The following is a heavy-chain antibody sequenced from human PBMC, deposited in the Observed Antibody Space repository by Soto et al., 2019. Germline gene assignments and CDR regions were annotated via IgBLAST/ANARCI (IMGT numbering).Heavy chain of an antibody. D-gene: IGHD4-17*01. CDR3: TSTTGTHYYDGMDV. J-gene: IGHJ6*02. V-gene: IGHV3-15*01. CDR2: IKSKTDGGTT. CDR1: GFTFSNAW. Sequence: EVQLVESGGGLVKPGGSLRLSCAASGFTFSNAWMSWVRQAPGKGLEWVGRIKSKTDGGTTDYAAPVKGRFTISRDDSKNTLYLQMNSLKTEDTAVYYCTSTTGTHYYDGMDVWGQGTTVTVSS.